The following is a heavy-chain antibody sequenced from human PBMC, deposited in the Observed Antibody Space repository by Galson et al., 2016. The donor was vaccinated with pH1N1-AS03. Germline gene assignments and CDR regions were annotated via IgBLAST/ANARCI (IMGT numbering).Heavy chain of an antibody. CDR3: AKDKGSSRHDDY. D-gene: IGHD6-13*01. Sequence: SLRLSCAASGFSFSSYAMSWVRQAPGKGLQWVSSITSGGNTYYADSVKGRFTISRNNSKQTLYLQMNSLMAEDATVYLCAKDKGSSRHDDYCGQGTRVTVSS. V-gene: IGHV3-23*01. CDR1: GFSFSSYA. J-gene: IGHJ4*02. CDR2: ITSGGNT.